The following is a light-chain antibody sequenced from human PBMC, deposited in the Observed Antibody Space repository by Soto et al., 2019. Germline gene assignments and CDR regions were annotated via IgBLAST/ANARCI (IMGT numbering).Light chain of an antibody. CDR3: QQYAASPRT. CDR1: QSVSNNY. V-gene: IGKV3-20*01. Sequence: EIVLTQSPGTLSLSPRERATLSCRSSQSVSNNYLAWYQHRPGQALRLLIYGASTRSPGIPDRFSGSGSGTDSALTISRLEPEDFAVYYGQQYAASPRTFGQGTQVEV. J-gene: IGKJ1*01. CDR2: GAS.